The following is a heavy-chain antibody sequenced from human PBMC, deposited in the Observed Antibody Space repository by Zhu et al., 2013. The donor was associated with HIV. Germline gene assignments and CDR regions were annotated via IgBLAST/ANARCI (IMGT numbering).Heavy chain of an antibody. CDR1: GGTFRKYS. J-gene: IGHJ6*03. CDR3: ARGKAAAPTRDYFYYMDV. CDR2: IIPISTTI. D-gene: IGHD6-13*01. Sequence: QVQLMQSGAEVKRPGSSVKVSCKASGGTFRKYSITWVRQAPGQGLEWMGRIIPISTTIDYAQKFQGRVTISADELTDTAYMELSSLRFEDTAVYYCARGKAAAPTRDYFYYMDVWGKGTTVTVSS. V-gene: IGHV1-69*01.